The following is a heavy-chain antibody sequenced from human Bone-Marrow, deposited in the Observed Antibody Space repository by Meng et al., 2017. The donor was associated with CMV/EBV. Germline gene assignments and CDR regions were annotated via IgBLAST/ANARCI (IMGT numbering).Heavy chain of an antibody. J-gene: IGHJ6*02. V-gene: IGHV3-48*03. D-gene: IGHD5-12*01. Sequence: GESLKISCAASGFTFSSYEMNWVRQAPGKGLEWVSYISSSGSTIYYADSVKGRFTISRDNAKNSLYLQMNSLRAEDTAVYYCARTTIIPYQWLAYYYYYGMDVWGQGTTVTVSS. CDR3: ARTTIIPYQWLAYYYYYGMDV. CDR1: GFTFSSYE. CDR2: ISSSGSTI.